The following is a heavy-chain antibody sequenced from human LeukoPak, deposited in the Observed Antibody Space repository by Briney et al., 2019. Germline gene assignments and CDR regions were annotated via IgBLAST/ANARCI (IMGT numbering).Heavy chain of an antibody. CDR2: IKQDGSEK. D-gene: IGHD3-22*01. CDR1: GFTFSTYW. J-gene: IGHJ6*03. V-gene: IGHV3-7*04. CDR3: ARALYYYDSSGPLGYYYYMDV. Sequence: GGSLRLSCAASGFTFSTYWMSWVRQAPGKGLEWVANIKQDGSEKYYVDSVKGRFTISRDNSKNTLYLQMGSLRAEDMAVYYCARALYYYDSSGPLGYYYYMDVWGKGTTVTISS.